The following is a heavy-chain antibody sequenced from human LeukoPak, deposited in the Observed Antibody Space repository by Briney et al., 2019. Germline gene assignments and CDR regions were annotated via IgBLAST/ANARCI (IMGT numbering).Heavy chain of an antibody. CDR3: ARVSSGGRYDY. J-gene: IGHJ4*02. Sequence: SETLSLTCSVSGGSISSYYWSWIRQPPGKGLEWIGYMYDSESTNYNPSLKSRVTMSVDTSKNQVSLKVSSVTAADTAVYYCARVSSGGRYDYWGQGTLVTVSS. CDR1: GGSISSYY. CDR2: MYDSEST. V-gene: IGHV4-59*12. D-gene: IGHD6-25*01.